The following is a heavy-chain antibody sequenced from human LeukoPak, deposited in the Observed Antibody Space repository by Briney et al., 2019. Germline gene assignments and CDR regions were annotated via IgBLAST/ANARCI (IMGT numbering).Heavy chain of an antibody. CDR1: GFTFSSYS. CDR2: ISSSSSYI. CDR3: AKGKGVATIRYLGFDY. V-gene: IGHV3-21*04. J-gene: IGHJ4*02. D-gene: IGHD5-12*01. Sequence: KTGGSLRLSCAASGFTFSSYSMNWVRQAPGKGLEWVSSISSSSSYIYYADSVKGRFTISRDNSKNTLYLQMNSLRAEDTAVYYCAKGKGVATIRYLGFDYWGQGTLVTVSS.